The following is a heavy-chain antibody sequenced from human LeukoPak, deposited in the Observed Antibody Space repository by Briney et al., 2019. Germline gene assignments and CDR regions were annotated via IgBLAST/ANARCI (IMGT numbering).Heavy chain of an antibody. D-gene: IGHD3-22*01. J-gene: IGHJ3*02. CDR2: INPNSGGT. CDR1: GYTFTGYY. CDR3: AGLGGSGYYDAFDI. V-gene: IGHV1-2*02. Sequence: ASVKVSCKASGYTFTGYYMHWVRQAPGQGLEWMGWINPNSGGTNYAQKFQGRVTMTRDTSISTAYMELSRLRSDDTAVYYCAGLGGSGYYDAFDIWGQGTMVTVSS.